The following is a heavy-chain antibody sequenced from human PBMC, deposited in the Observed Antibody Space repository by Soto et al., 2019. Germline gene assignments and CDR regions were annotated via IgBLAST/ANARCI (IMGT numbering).Heavy chain of an antibody. CDR2: MNPHSGDT. CDR1: GYTFVNYE. V-gene: IGHV1-8*01. CDR3: ARQQAMDY. J-gene: IGHJ4*02. Sequence: QVQLVQSGAEVKKPGASVKVSCKASGYTFVNYEINWVRQATGQGLEWLGWMNPHSGDTFYAQNFQGRVTMTRNTSITTAYMELNSLQSEATAVYYCARQQAMDYWGQGTLVTVSS.